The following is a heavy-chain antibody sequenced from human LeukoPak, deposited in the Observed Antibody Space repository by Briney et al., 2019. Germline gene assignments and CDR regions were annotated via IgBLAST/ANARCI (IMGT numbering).Heavy chain of an antibody. CDR1: GFTFSSYS. D-gene: IGHD5-12*01. Sequence: GGSLRLSCAASGFTFSSYSMNWVRQAPGKGLEWVSSISNSSSYIYYADSVKGRFTISRDNAKNSLYLQMNGLRAEDTAVYYCARRGYSGYDSWFDPWGQGTLVTVSS. CDR3: ARRGYSGYDSWFDP. J-gene: IGHJ5*02. CDR2: ISNSSSYI. V-gene: IGHV3-21*01.